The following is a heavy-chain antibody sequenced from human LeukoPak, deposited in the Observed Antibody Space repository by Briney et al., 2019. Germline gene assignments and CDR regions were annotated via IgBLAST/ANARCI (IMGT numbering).Heavy chain of an antibody. D-gene: IGHD2-2*01. J-gene: IGHJ4*02. V-gene: IGHV4-30-4*08. CDR1: GGSISSYY. CDR2: IYYSGST. CDR3: AREAPYCSSTSCLGY. Sequence: SETLSLTCTVSGGSISSYYWSWIRQPPGKGLEWIGYIYYSGSTYYNPSLKSRVTISVDTSKNQFSLKLSSVTAADTAVYYCAREAPYCSSTSCLGYWGQGTLVTVSS.